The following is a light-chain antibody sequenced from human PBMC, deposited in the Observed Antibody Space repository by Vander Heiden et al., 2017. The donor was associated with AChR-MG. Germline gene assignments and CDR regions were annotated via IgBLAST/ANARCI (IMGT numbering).Light chain of an antibody. Sequence: EIVLTQSPGTLSLSPGERATLYCRASQSVSSSYLAWYQQKPGQAPRLLIYGASNRATGIPDRFSGSGSGTDFTLTISRLEPEDFAVYYCQQYGSSPNTFGQGTKVEIK. J-gene: IGKJ2*01. CDR1: QSVSSSY. V-gene: IGKV3-20*01. CDR3: QQYGSSPNT. CDR2: GAS.